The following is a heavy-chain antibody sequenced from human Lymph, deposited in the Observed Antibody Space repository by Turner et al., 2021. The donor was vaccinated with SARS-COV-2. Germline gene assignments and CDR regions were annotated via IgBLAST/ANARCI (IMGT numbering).Heavy chain of an antibody. CDR3: AKDHAWYSSGWYARGLDY. J-gene: IGHJ4*02. Sequence: QVQLVESGGGVVQPGRSLRLSCAASGFTFSSYDMHWVRQASGKGLEWVAVISHDGSDKYYADSVKGRFTISRDNSKNTLYLQMHSLRAEDTAVYYCAKDHAWYSSGWYARGLDYWGQGSLVTVSS. V-gene: IGHV3-30*18. D-gene: IGHD6-19*01. CDR2: ISHDGSDK. CDR1: GFTFSSYD.